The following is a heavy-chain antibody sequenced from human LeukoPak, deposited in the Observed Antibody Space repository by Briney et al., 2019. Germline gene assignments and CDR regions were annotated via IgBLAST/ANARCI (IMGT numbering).Heavy chain of an antibody. D-gene: IGHD1-26*01. V-gene: IGHV4-59*01. Sequence: SETLSLTCSVSGGSINNYYWSWIRQPPGKGLEWIGYIYYSGSTNYIPSLKSRVTISVDTSKNQFSLKLSSVTAADTAVYYCARSQSGWELLKYAFDIWGQGTMVTVSS. CDR1: GGSINNYY. CDR3: ARSQSGWELLKYAFDI. CDR2: IYYSGST. J-gene: IGHJ3*02.